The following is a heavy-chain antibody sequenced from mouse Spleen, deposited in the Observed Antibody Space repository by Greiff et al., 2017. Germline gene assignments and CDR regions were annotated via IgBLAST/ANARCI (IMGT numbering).Heavy chain of an antibody. CDR1: GFTFSSYA. Sequence: EVQLVESGGGLVKPGGSLKLSCAASGFTFSSYAMSWVRQTPEKRLEWVATISSGGSYTYYPDSVKGRFTISRDNAKNTLYLQMSSLRSEDTAMCYCARRGALITPATGFGYWGQGTTRTGS. CDR2: ISSGGSYT. V-gene: IGHV5-9-3*01. CDR3: ARRGALITPATGFGY. D-gene: IGHD1-2*01. J-gene: IGHJ2*01.